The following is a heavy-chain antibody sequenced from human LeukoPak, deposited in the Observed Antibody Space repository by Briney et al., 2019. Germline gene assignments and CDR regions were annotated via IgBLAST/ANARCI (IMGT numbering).Heavy chain of an antibody. D-gene: IGHD3-10*01. J-gene: IGHJ6*02. V-gene: IGHV3-11*01. CDR1: GFTFSDYY. Sequence: KPGGSLRLSCAASGFTFSDYYMSWIRQAPGKELEWVSYISSSGSTIYYADSVKGRFTISRDNAKNSLYLQMNSLRAEDTAVYYCARGLRITMVRGVTWDYFGMDVWGQGTTVTVSS. CDR3: ARGLRITMVRGVTWDYFGMDV. CDR2: ISSSGSTI.